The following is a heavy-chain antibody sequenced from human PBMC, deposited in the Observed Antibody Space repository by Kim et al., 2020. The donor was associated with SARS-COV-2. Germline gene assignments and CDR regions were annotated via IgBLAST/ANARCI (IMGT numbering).Heavy chain of an antibody. J-gene: IGHJ4*02. V-gene: IGHV3-7*03. D-gene: IGHD3-3*01. CDR3: ARGWPSEWSGDY. Sequence: YVDSVKGRFTIPRDNAKNSLYLPMNRLRAEDTAVYYCARGWPSEWSGDYWGQGTLVTVSS.